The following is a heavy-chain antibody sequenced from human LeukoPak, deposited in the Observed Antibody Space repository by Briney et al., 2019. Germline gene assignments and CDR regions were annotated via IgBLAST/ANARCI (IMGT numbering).Heavy chain of an antibody. D-gene: IGHD4-17*01. J-gene: IGHJ4*02. CDR1: GFTFSNAW. Sequence: PGGSLRLSCAPSGFTFSNAWMSWVRQAPGKGLEWVGRIKSKTDGGTTDYAAPVKGRFTISRDDSKTTLYLQMNSLKTEDTAVYYCASIDYGDYVVPFDYCGQGTLVTVSS. CDR3: ASIDYGDYVVPFDY. CDR2: IKSKTDGGTT. V-gene: IGHV3-15*01.